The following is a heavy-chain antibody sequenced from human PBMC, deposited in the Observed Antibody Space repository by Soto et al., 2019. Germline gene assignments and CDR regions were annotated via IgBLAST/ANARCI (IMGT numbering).Heavy chain of an antibody. D-gene: IGHD6-13*01. J-gene: IGHJ4*02. V-gene: IGHV4-34*01. CDR3: ARTYISSWSPFDY. CDR1: GGSFSGYY. CDR2: INQSGGT. Sequence: QVQLQQWGAGLLKPSETLSLTFAVYGGSFSGYYWSWIRQPPGKGMEWIGEINQSGGTNYNPSLKRRVTISVDTSKTQFSLKLNSVTAADTAVYYCARTYISSWSPFDYWGPGTLVTVSS.